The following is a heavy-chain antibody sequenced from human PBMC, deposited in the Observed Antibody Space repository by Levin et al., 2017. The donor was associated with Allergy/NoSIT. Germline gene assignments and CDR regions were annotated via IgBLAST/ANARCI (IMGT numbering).Heavy chain of an antibody. CDR2: VYYSGST. D-gene: IGHD6-19*01. Sequence: KPSETLSLTCTVSGGSISSSNYYWGWIRQPPGKGLEWIGSVYYSGSTFYNPSLKSRVTISVDTSKNHFSLKLSSVTAADTAVYYCARHVRAVAGTDYWGPGSLVTVSS. V-gene: IGHV4-39*01. CDR1: GGSISSSNYY. CDR3: ARHVRAVAGTDY. J-gene: IGHJ4*02.